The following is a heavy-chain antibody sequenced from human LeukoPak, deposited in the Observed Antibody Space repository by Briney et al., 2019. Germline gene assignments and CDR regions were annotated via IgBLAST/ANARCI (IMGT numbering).Heavy chain of an antibody. CDR3: AKERDYYVSRSCDY. V-gene: IGHV3-11*04. Sequence: PGGSLRLSCAASGFSLTDYYMSWIRQAPGKGLEWVSYISGTGNVIYDADSVKGRFTISRDNSQNTLYLQMSSLRAEDTALYYCAKERDYYVSRSCDYWGQGTQVTVSS. D-gene: IGHD3-10*01. CDR2: ISGTGNVI. CDR1: GFSLTDYY. J-gene: IGHJ4*02.